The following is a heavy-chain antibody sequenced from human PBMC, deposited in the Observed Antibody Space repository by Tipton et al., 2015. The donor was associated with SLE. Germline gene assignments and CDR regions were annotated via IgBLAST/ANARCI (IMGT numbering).Heavy chain of an antibody. CDR1: RYSPSSGYS. D-gene: IGHD2-21*01. CDR2: IYHSGST. Sequence: TLSLTCAVSRYSPSSGYSWGWIRQPPGKGLEWIGSIYHSGSTSSNPSLKSRVTILVDMSKNNFSLKLSSVTAADTAVYYCARRRFQSASDYWGQGTLVSVSS. V-gene: IGHV4-38-2*01. J-gene: IGHJ4*02. CDR3: ARRRFQSASDY.